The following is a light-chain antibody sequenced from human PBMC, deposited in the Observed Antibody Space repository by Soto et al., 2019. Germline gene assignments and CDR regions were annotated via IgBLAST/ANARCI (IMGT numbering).Light chain of an antibody. CDR2: RAS. J-gene: IGKJ2*01. V-gene: IGKV1-5*03. CDR1: QSIGEW. CDR3: QQYQSYPYT. Sequence: DIQMTQSPSALSASVGDTVSISCRASQSIGEWLAWYQKRPGEAPKALMYRASSLEHDVPSRFSGSGAGAEFTLTIRSLQPDDFATYYCQQYQSYPYTFGQGTKLAI.